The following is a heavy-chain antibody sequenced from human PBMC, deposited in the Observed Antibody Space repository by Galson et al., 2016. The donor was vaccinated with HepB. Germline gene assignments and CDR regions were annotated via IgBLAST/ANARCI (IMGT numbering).Heavy chain of an antibody. CDR1: GFTFSSYA. J-gene: IGHJ6*04. CDR2: ISNSGDDT. D-gene: IGHD4-17*01. Sequence: SLRLSCAASGFTFSSYAMSWVRQAPGKGLEWVSGISNSGDDTYYADPVKGRFTISRDNSKNTLYLQMSSLRTEDTAVYFCARDPGLRNGMGGWGKGTTVTVSS. CDR3: ARDPGLRNGMGG. V-gene: IGHV3-23*01.